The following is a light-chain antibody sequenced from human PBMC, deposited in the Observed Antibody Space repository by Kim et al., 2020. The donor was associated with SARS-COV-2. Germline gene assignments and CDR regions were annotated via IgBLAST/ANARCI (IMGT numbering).Light chain of an antibody. CDR3: QQRSNWPLT. V-gene: IGKV3-11*01. CDR2: DAS. Sequence: LPPGERATLSCRASQSVSSYLAWYQQRPGQAPRLLIYDASNRATGIPARFSGSGSGTDFTLTISSLEPEDFAIYYCQQRSNWPLTFGGGTKVDIK. CDR1: QSVSSY. J-gene: IGKJ4*01.